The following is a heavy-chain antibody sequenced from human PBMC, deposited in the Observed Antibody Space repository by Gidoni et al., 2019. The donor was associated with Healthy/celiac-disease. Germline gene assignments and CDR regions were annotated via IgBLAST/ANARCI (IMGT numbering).Heavy chain of an antibody. Sequence: QVQLQESGPGLVKPSQTLPLTCTVLGGCIRSGGYYLSWIRQHPGKGLEWIGYISYSGCTYYIPSLKSRVTISVDTSKNQFSLKLSSVTAADTAVYYCARVSGWFDPWGQGTLVTVSA. CDR3: ARVSGWFDP. CDR1: GGCIRSGGYY. CDR2: ISYSGCT. J-gene: IGHJ5*02. V-gene: IGHV4-31*03.